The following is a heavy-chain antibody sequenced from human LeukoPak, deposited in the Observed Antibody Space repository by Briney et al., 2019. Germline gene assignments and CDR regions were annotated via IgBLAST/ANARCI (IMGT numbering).Heavy chain of an antibody. CDR1: GFTFSSYG. V-gene: IGHV3-30*18. CDR2: ISYDGSNK. D-gene: IGHD3-3*01. Sequence: GGSLRLSCAASGFTFSSYGMHWVRQAPGKGLEWVAVISYDGSNKYYADSVKGRFTISRDNSKNTLYLQMYSLRAEDTAVYYCAKVSLEWSYYYGMDVWGQGTTVTVSS. J-gene: IGHJ6*02. CDR3: AKVSLEWSYYYGMDV.